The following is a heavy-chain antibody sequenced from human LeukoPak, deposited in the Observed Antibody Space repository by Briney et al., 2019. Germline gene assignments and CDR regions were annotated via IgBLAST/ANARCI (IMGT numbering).Heavy chain of an antibody. CDR2: IIPIFGTA. CDR3: ATQPITTVRAFDI. D-gene: IGHD4-17*01. V-gene: IGHV1-69*06. J-gene: IGHJ3*02. Sequence: SVKVSCKASGGTFSSYAISWVRQAPGQGLEWMGGIIPIFGTANYAQKFQGRVTITADKSTSTAYMELSSLRSEDTAVYYCATQPITTVRAFDIWGQGTMVTVSS. CDR1: GGTFSSYA.